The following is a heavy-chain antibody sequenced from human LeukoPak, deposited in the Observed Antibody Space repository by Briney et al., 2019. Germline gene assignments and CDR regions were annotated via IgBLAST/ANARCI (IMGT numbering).Heavy chain of an antibody. D-gene: IGHD2-2*02. CDR3: ARVLTAAAINY. CDR2: ISSSSSTI. Sequence: GGSLRLSCAASGFTFSSYSMNWVRQAPGKGLEWVSYISSSSSTIYYADSVKGRFTISRDNAKNSLYLQMNSLRAEDTAVYYCARVLTAAAINYWGQGTLVTVSS. CDR1: GFTFSSYS. V-gene: IGHV3-48*01. J-gene: IGHJ4*02.